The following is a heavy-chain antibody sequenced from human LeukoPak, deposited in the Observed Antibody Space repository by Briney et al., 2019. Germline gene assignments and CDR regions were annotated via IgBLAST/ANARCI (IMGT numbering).Heavy chain of an antibody. J-gene: IGHJ4*02. CDR3: ARLSHCGSDCYVLDY. CDR2: IYYSGST. Sequence: SETLSLTCTVYGGSMNSYYWSWIRQAPGKGLEWIGNIYYSGSTGYDPSLKSRVTISVDTSKNQFSLTLSSVTAANTAVYFCARLSHCGSDCYVLDYWGQGTLVTVSS. D-gene: IGHD2-21*02. V-gene: IGHV4-59*01. CDR1: GGSMNSYY.